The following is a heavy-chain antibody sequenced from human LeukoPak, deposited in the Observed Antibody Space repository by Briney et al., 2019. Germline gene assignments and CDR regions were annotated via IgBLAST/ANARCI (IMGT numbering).Heavy chain of an antibody. CDR1: GATFTSYY. Sequence: PSETLSLTCRVSGATFTSYYWDWLRQSPGKGLEWIGYVSDTGKTDSNPSLKSRVTISLDMSKKQFSLRLRSGTAADSVVFYCATGYYETFATWGPGIPVTVSS. J-gene: IGHJ5*02. CDR3: ATGYYETFAT. D-gene: IGHD3-22*01. V-gene: IGHV4-59*01. CDR2: VSDTGKT.